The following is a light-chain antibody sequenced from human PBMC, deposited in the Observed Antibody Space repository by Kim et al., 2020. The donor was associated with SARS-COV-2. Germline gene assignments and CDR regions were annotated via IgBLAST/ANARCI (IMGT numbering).Light chain of an antibody. CDR1: SSTIGRNT. CDR2: SNN. CDR3: AVWDDSLNGWV. V-gene: IGLV1-44*01. J-gene: IGLJ3*02. Sequence: GQRVTISCSGSSSTIGRNTVNWYPQFPGTAPKLLIYSNNQRPSGVPDRFSGSKSGTSASLAISGLQSEDDADYYCAVWDDSLNGWVFGGGTQLTVL.